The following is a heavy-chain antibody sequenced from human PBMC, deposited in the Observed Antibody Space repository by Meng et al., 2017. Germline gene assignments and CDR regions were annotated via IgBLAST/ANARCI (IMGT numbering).Heavy chain of an antibody. V-gene: IGHV4-4*02. CDR3: ARRGIAAAGNNWFDP. J-gene: IGHJ5*02. D-gene: IGHD6-13*01. CDR1: GGSISSSNW. Sequence: QVQVQESGPGLVKPSGTLSLTCAVSGGSISSSNWWSWVRQPPGKGLEWIGEIYHSGSTNYNPSLKSRVTISVDKSKNQFSLKLSSVTAADTAVYYCARRGIAAAGNNWFDPWGQGTLVTVSS. CDR2: IYHSGST.